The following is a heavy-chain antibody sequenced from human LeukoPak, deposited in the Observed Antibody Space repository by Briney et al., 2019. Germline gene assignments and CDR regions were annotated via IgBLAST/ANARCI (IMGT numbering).Heavy chain of an antibody. V-gene: IGHV1-18*04. CDR1: GYSFTGHY. CDR3: ARDLAPLDYYYDSSGYYLNWFDP. CDR2: ISAYNGNT. J-gene: IGHJ5*02. Sequence: ASVKVSCKAFGYSFTGHYIHWVRQAPGQGLEWMGWISAYNGNTNYAQKLQGRVTMTTDTSTSTAYMELRSLRSDDAAVYYCARDLAPLDYYYDSSGYYLNWFDPWGQGTLVTVSS. D-gene: IGHD3-22*01.